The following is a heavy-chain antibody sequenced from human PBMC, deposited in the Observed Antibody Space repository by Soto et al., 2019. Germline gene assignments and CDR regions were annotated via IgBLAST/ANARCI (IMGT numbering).Heavy chain of an antibody. J-gene: IGHJ4*02. V-gene: IGHV3-49*03. CDR3: AKDPTPLARSRPAF. CDR1: GFSFGEYG. D-gene: IGHD1-1*01. Sequence: PLRLSCTASGFSFGEYGMSWFRQAPGKGLQWVGFMRSKTYGGTIDYAASVKGRFTISRDNSKNALYLQMNSLRPEDTGVYYCAKDPTPLARSRPAFWGQGTLVTVSS. CDR2: MRSKTYGGTI.